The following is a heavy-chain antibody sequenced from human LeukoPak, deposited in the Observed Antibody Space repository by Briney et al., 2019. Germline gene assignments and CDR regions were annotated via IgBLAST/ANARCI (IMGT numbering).Heavy chain of an antibody. CDR3: ARGRGSSGYYYSSHLDY. J-gene: IGHJ4*02. D-gene: IGHD3-22*01. CDR2: INHSGST. CDR1: GGSISSYY. Sequence: PSETLSLTCTVSGGSISSYYWSWIRQPPGKGLEWIGEINHSGSTNYNPSLKSRVTISVDTSKNQFSLKLSSVTAADTAVYYCARGRGSSGYYYSSHLDYWGQGTLVTVSS. V-gene: IGHV4-34*01.